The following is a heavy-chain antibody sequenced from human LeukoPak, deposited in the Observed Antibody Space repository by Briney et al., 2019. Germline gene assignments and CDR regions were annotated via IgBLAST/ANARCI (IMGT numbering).Heavy chain of an antibody. D-gene: IGHD3-16*01. Sequence: QSGGSLRLSCAASGFTFSSSAMSWVRQAPGKGLDWVASISGNGISTYYADPVKGRFTISRDNSKNTLYLQMNSLRAEDTAVYYCARAPGGFDYWGQGTLVTVSS. CDR3: ARAPGGFDY. CDR2: ISGNGIST. CDR1: GFTFSSSA. V-gene: IGHV3-23*01. J-gene: IGHJ4*02.